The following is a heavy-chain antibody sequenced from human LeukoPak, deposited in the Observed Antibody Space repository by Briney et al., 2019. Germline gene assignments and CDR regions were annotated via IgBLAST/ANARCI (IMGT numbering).Heavy chain of an antibody. V-gene: IGHV4-59*01. J-gene: IGHJ4*02. Sequence: PWGSLRLCCSASGFTFSGYAMHWVRQAPGKGLERIGYIYYSGDTNYNPSLKSRVTISVDTSKNQFSLQLSSVTAADTAVYYCARGGWSLDYWGQGTLVTVSS. CDR1: GFTFSGYA. CDR3: ARGGWSLDY. CDR2: IYYSGDT. D-gene: IGHD2-15*01.